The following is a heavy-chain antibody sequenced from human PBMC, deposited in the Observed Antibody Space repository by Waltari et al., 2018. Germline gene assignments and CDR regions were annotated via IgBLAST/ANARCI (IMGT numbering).Heavy chain of an antibody. CDR2: IISIFGTA. J-gene: IGHJ4*02. CDR1: GGTFSSYA. D-gene: IGHD6-19*01. Sequence: QVQLVQSGAEVKKPGSSVKVSCKAYGGTFSSYATSWVRPAPRQGLGWMGGIISIFGTASYAQKFQGRVTITADESTSTAYMELSSLRSEDTAVYYCARVSSSGSWSPGTDWGQGTLVTVSS. CDR3: ARVSSSGSWSPGTD. V-gene: IGHV1-69*12.